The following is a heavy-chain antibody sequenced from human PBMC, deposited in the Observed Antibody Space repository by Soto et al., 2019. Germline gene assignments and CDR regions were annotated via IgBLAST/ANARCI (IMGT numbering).Heavy chain of an antibody. CDR3: ARGRKVEQWVSSGRGGGMDV. V-gene: IGHV4-59*01. D-gene: IGHD6-19*01. CDR1: GTSISGYY. Sequence: LSLTCTVSGTSISGYYWSWVRQPPGKGLEWIGYISHTGTTDYRASLKGRVNLSLDTSANSFSLKLGSVTPADTALYYCARGRKVEQWVSSGRGGGMDVWGQGTTVTVSS. J-gene: IGHJ6*02. CDR2: ISHTGTT.